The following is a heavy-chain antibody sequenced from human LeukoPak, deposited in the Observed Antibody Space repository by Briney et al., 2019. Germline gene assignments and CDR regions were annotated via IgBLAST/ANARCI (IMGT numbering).Heavy chain of an antibody. J-gene: IGHJ5*02. CDR1: GYTFTSYG. V-gene: IGHV1-18*01. D-gene: IGHD2-15*01. CDR3: ASSSARCSGGSCYWFDP. Sequence: ASVTVSCKASGYTFTSYGISWVRQAPGQGLEWMGWISAYNGNTNYAQKLQGRVTMTTDTSTSTAYMELRSLRSDDTAVYYCASSSARCSGGSCYWFDPWGQGTLVTVSS. CDR2: ISAYNGNT.